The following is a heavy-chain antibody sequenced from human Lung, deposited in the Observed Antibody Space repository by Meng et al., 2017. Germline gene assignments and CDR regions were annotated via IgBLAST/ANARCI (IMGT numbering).Heavy chain of an antibody. CDR1: GFYFSNAW. CDR3: TWDDKAVSDY. Sequence: EVHRVECGGDLVKPGGSLRLSCAASGFYFSNAWMSWVRQAPGKGLEWVGRIKSNTDGGTTEYAAPVTGRFTISRDDSKSTLNLHLSGLRTDDTGVYYCTWDDKAVSDYWGQGTLVTVSS. CDR2: IKSNTDGGTT. J-gene: IGHJ4*02. V-gene: IGHV3-15*01. D-gene: IGHD3-9*01.